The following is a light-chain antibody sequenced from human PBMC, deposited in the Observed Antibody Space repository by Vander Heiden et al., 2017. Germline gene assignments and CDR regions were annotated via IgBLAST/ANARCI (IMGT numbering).Light chain of an antibody. CDR2: WAS. Sequence: DIVLTQSPDSLAVSLGERATINCKSSQSVLSSFNSKNHLAWFRQKPRQPPELLIYWASNRESGVPDRFSGSGSGTDFTLTISNMQAEDVAVYYCEQHSTKTFGQGTKVEIK. J-gene: IGKJ1*01. CDR1: QSVLSSFNSKNH. V-gene: IGKV4-1*01. CDR3: EQHSTKT.